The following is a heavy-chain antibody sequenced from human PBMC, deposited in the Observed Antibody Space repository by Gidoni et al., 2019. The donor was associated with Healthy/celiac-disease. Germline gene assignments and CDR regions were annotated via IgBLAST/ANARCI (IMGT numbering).Heavy chain of an antibody. CDR3: ARARESVVSPRFDY. V-gene: IGHV3-30-3*01. J-gene: IGHJ4*02. CDR1: GVTFSSYA. CDR2: ISYYGSNK. Sequence: QVQLVEAGGGVVQPGRARGLYCAASGVTFSSYAIHWVRQSPCKGLVWLAFISYYGSNKSYADSVKGRFTISRDNSKNTLYLQMNSLRADDTAVYYCARARESVVSPRFDYLGQGTLVTVSA. D-gene: IGHD2-15*01.